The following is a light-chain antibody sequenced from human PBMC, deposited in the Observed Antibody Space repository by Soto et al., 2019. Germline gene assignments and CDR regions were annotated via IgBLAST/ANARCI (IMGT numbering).Light chain of an antibody. CDR2: GAS. V-gene: IGKV3-15*01. J-gene: IGKJ1*01. CDR3: QQYNNWPPDRT. Sequence: EIVMTQSPATLSVSPGERATLSCRASQSVGSNLAWYQQKPGQAPRLLIYGASTRATGIPARFSGSGSGTELTLTISILQSEDFAIYFCQQYNNWPPDRTFVQGTKVEIK. CDR1: QSVGSN.